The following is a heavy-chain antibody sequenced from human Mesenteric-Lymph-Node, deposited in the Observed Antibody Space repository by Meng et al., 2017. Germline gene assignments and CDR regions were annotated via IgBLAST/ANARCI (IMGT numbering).Heavy chain of an antibody. V-gene: IGHV4-34*01. J-gene: IGHJ5*02. CDR1: GGSFSGYY. CDR3: ARGNWRSKGGFDP. D-gene: IGHD3-16*01. CDR2: INHSGST. Sequence: QVRLQRWGAGLLNPSGPLSLTCAVYGGSFSGYYWSWIRQPPGKGLEWIGEINHSGSTNYNPSLKSRVTISVDTSKNQFSLKLSPVTAADTAVYYCARGNWRSKGGFDPWGQGTLVTVSS.